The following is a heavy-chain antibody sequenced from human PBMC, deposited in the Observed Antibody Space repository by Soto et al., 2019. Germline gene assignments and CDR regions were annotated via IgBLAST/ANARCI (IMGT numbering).Heavy chain of an antibody. V-gene: IGHV3-30*18. D-gene: IGHD6-13*01. Sequence: QVQLVESGGGVVQPGRSLRLSCAASEFDFNTYGLHWVRQAPGKGLEWVAAISFDGGSQYYADSVKGRFTVSRDKSNSTLYLQMNSLGAEDTATYFCAKDSSVTAAGSGGWFDPWGPGTLVIVSS. CDR1: EFDFNTYG. J-gene: IGHJ5*02. CDR3: AKDSSVTAAGSGGWFDP. CDR2: ISFDGGSQ.